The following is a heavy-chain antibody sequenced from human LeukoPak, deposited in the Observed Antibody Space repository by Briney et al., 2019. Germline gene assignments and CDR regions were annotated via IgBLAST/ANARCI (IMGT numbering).Heavy chain of an antibody. J-gene: IGHJ5*02. CDR1: GGSISTFY. V-gene: IGHV4-59*01. CDR3: ARDSSGWYHWFDP. D-gene: IGHD6-19*01. CDR2: IYYSGST. Sequence: SETLSLTCTVSGGSISTFYWSWIRQPPGKGLEWIGYIYYSGSTNYNPPLKSRVTISVDTSKNQFSLKLSSVTAADTAVYYCARDSSGWYHWFDPWGQGTLVTVSS.